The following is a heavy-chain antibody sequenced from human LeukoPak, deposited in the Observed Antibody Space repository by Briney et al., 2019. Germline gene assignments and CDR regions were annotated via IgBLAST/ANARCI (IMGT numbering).Heavy chain of an antibody. CDR3: ARIDYDSN. CDR1: GGTFNRYA. J-gene: IGHJ4*02. Sequence: GASVKVSCKASGGTFNRYAVTWVRQAPGQGLEWLGGIIPIFGTANYAQKFQGRVTITTDESTNTAYMELSRLRSDDTAVYYCARIDYDSNWGQGTLATVSS. D-gene: IGHD3-22*01. CDR2: IIPIFGTA. V-gene: IGHV1-69*05.